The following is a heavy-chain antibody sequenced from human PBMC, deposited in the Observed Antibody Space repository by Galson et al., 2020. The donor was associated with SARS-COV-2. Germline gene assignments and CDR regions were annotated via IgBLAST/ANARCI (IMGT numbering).Heavy chain of an antibody. CDR2: ISYDGSNK. Sequence: GGSLRLSCAASGFTFSSYAMHWVRQAPGKGLEWVAVISYDGSNKYYTDSVKGRFTISRDNSKNTLYLQMNSLRAEDTAVYYCARGIDYWGQGTLVTVSS. J-gene: IGHJ4*02. V-gene: IGHV3-30*04. CDR1: GFTFSSYA. CDR3: ARGIDY.